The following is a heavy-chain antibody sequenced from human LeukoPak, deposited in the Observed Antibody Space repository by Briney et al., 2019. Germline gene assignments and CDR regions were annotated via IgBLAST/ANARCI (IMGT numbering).Heavy chain of an antibody. CDR1: GGSTSSHY. J-gene: IGHJ6*02. D-gene: IGHD3-10*01. CDR2: IYYIGTT. V-gene: IGHV4-59*08. Sequence: SETLSLTCTVSGGSTSSHYWSWIRQPPGKGLEWIGYIYYIGTTSYNPSLKSRVTISVDTSKNQFSLKLSSVTAADTAVYYCARHYYGSGSYYTWQDYYYGMDAWGQGTTVTVSS. CDR3: ARHYYGSGSYYTWQDYYYGMDA.